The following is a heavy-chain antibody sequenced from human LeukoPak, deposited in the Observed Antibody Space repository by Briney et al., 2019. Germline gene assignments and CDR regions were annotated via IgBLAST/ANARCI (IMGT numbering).Heavy chain of an antibody. CDR3: ARQRSTFGFDY. V-gene: IGHV4-39*01. CDR1: GGSIGSSSYY. Sequence: SETLSLTCTVSGGSIGSSSYYWGWIRQPPGKGLEWIGGIYYSGSTYYNPSLKSRVTISVDTSKNQFSLKLSSVTAADTAVYYCARQRSTFGFDYWGQGTLVTVSS. D-gene: IGHD2/OR15-2a*01. CDR2: IYYSGST. J-gene: IGHJ4*02.